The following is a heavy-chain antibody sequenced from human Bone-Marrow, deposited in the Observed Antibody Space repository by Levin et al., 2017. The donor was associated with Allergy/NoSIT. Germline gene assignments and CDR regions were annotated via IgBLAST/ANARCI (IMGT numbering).Heavy chain of an antibody. J-gene: IGHJ4*02. Sequence: PGGSLRLSCAASGFTFSTYSMNWVRQAPGKGLEWVSSIDSTNSYIDYADSVKGRFTVSRDNAKNSLYLQMNSLRAEDSALYYCARLWGAGLTTGPNLDWGQGTLSPSPQ. D-gene: IGHD1-1*01. CDR1: GFTFSTYS. V-gene: IGHV3-21*01. CDR3: ARLWGAGLTTGPNLD. CDR2: IDSTNSYI.